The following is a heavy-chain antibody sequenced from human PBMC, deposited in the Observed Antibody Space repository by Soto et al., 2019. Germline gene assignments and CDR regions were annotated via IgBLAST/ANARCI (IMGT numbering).Heavy chain of an antibody. V-gene: IGHV3-30-3*01. D-gene: IGHD3-22*01. CDR3: ARDLAEASNYYDSSGYHNWFDP. CDR1: GFTFSSYA. Sequence: PGGSLRLSCAASGFTFSSYAMHWVRQAPGKGLEWVAVISYDGSNKYYADSVKGRFTISRDNSKNTLYLQMNSLRAEDTAVYYCARDLAEASNYYDSSGYHNWFDPWGQGTLVTVSS. CDR2: ISYDGSNK. J-gene: IGHJ5*02.